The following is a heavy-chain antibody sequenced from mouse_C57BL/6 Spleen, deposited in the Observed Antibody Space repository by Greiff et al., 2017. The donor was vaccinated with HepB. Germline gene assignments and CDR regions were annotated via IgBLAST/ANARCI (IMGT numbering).Heavy chain of an antibody. Sequence: QVQLQQPGAELVKPGASVKLSCKASGYTFTSYWMHWVKQRPGQGLEWIGMIHPNSGSTNYNEKFKSKATLTVDKSSSTAYMQLSSLTSEDSAVDYCARSPPNYYGSSLYAMDYWGQGTSVTVSS. CDR2: IHPNSGST. V-gene: IGHV1-64*01. J-gene: IGHJ4*01. CDR3: ARSPPNYYGSSLYAMDY. CDR1: GYTFTSYW. D-gene: IGHD1-1*01.